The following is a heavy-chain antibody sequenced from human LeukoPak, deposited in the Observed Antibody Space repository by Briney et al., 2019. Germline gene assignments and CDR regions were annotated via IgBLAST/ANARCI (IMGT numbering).Heavy chain of an antibody. CDR3: ARDGYYYDSSGYYSCFDY. CDR2: ISYDGSNK. Sequence: GGSLRLSCAASGFTFSSYGMHWVRQAPGKGLEWVAVISYDGSNKYYADSVKGRFTISRDNSKNTLYLQMNSLRAEDTAVYYCARDGYYYDSSGYYSCFDYWGQGTLVTVSS. J-gene: IGHJ4*02. V-gene: IGHV3-30*03. CDR1: GFTFSSYG. D-gene: IGHD3-22*01.